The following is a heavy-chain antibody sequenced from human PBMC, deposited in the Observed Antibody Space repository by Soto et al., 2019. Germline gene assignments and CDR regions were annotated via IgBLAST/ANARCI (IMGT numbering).Heavy chain of an antibody. Sequence: QVQLVQSGPEVKKPESSVKVSCKTSGGTFNSYAVSWVRQAPGQGLEWMGRIIPILGVTDHAQKFQGRVTITMDKSSNTVYMELSSLRSDDTALYYCARDGGRYGGMRHEAFELWGQGTMVTVSS. CDR1: GGTFNSYA. J-gene: IGHJ3*01. CDR2: IIPILGVT. CDR3: ARDGGRYGGMRHEAFEL. D-gene: IGHD5-18*01. V-gene: IGHV1-69*04.